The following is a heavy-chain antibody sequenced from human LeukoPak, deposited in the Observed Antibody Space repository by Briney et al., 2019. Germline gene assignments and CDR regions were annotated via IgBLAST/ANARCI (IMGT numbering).Heavy chain of an antibody. Sequence: GASVKVSCKASGYTFTRYDINWVRQATGQRLEWMGWMNPNSGNTGYAQKFQGRVTMTRNTSISTAYMELSSLRSEDTAVYYCARWEWGSGSYYSENWFDPWGQGTLVTVSS. D-gene: IGHD3-10*01. CDR3: ARWEWGSGSYYSENWFDP. CDR1: GYTFTRYD. CDR2: MNPNSGNT. J-gene: IGHJ5*02. V-gene: IGHV1-8*01.